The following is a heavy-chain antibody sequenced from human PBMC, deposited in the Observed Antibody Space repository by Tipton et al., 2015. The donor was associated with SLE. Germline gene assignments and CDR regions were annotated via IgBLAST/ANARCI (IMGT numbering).Heavy chain of an antibody. Sequence: TLSLTCPVSGGSISTGSYYWGWIRQPPGKGLEWIGSIYYSGTIYYNPSLKSRVTISADTSKNVFSLRLSSVTAADTAMYYCARFRREHQLVRLAWLWGQGTLVTVSS. V-gene: IGHV4-39*07. D-gene: IGHD1-1*01. CDR3: ARFRREHQLVRLAWL. J-gene: IGHJ4*02. CDR2: IYYSGTI. CDR1: GGSISTGSYY.